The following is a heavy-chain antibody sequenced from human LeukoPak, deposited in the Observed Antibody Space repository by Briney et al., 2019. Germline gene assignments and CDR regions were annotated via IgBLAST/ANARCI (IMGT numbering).Heavy chain of an antibody. D-gene: IGHD6-13*01. Sequence: GASVKVSCKDSGYTFTSYAMNWVRQAPGQGLEWMGWINTSTGNPTYAQGFTGRFVFSLDTSVSTAYLQISSLKAEDTAVYYCAIVSLTIAAAGTWVYWGQGALVTVSS. CDR1: GYTFTSYA. CDR3: AIVSLTIAAAGTWVY. CDR2: INTSTGNP. V-gene: IGHV7-4-1*02. J-gene: IGHJ4*02.